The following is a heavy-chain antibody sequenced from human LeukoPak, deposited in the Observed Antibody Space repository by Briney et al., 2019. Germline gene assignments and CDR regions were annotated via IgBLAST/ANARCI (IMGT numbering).Heavy chain of an antibody. D-gene: IGHD5-18*01. V-gene: IGHV4-59*08. CDR1: GGSIRSNS. CDR2: IYHDGRL. Sequence: SETLSLTRTVSGGSIRSNSRSWFRQSPGSGLEWIGYIYHDGRLKYHPSLESRVTISADPSRNQFSLKLTSVTAADTAVYFCSRLPSGGASFGWFDYWGQGALVTVSS. CDR3: SRLPSGGASFGWFDY. J-gene: IGHJ4*02.